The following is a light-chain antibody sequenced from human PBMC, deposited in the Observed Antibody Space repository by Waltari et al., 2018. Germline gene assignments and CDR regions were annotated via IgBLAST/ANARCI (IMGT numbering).Light chain of an antibody. CDR1: SSHVGLFNY. CDR3: SSYTISSTWV. V-gene: IGLV2-14*03. Sequence: SALTQPASVSGSPGQSTNISCTGTSSHVGLFNYSSWYQQHPGIVPKLMIFDVTNRPSGVSSRFSGSKSGNTASLTISGLQTEDEADYYCSSYTISSTWVFGGGTKLTVL. CDR2: DVT. J-gene: IGLJ3*02.